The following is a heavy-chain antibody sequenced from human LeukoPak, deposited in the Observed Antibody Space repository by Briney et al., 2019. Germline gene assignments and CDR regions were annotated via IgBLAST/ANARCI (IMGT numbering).Heavy chain of an antibody. CDR3: ARDGQWLVYYYYYGMDV. CDR1: GFTFSSYS. V-gene: IGHV3-48*01. J-gene: IGHJ6*02. CDR2: ISSSSSTI. D-gene: IGHD6-19*01. Sequence: PGGSLRLSYAASGFTFSSYSMNWVRQAPGKGLEWVSYISSSSSTIYYADSVKGRFTISRDNAKNSLYLQMNSLRAEDTAVYYCARDGQWLVYYYYYGMDVWGQGTTVTVSS.